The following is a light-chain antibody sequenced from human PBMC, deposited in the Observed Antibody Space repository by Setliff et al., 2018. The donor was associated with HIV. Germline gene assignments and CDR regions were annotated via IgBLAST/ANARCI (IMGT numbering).Light chain of an antibody. CDR1: SSDVGAYNY. Sequence: QSVLAQPRSVSGSPGQSVTISCTGTSSDVGAYNYVSWYQQHPGKAPKLMICDVSKRPSGVPDRFSASKSGSTASLTISGLQAEDEADYYCCSYAGSYNWVFGGGTKVTVL. CDR3: CSYAGSYNWV. V-gene: IGLV2-11*01. CDR2: DVS. J-gene: IGLJ3*02.